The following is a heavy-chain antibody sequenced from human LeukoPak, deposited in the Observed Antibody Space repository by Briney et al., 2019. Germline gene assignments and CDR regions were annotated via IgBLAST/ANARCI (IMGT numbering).Heavy chain of an antibody. V-gene: IGHV1-69*04. D-gene: IGHD3-3*01. J-gene: IGHJ6*02. Sequence: VASVKVSCKASGGTFSSYAISWVRQAPGQGLEWMGRIIPILGIANYAQKFQGRVTITADKSTSTAYMELSSLRSEDTAVYYCARDRSQYYDFWSGYGMDVWGQGTTVTVSS. CDR3: ARDRSQYYDFWSGYGMDV. CDR2: IIPILGIA. CDR1: GGTFSSYA.